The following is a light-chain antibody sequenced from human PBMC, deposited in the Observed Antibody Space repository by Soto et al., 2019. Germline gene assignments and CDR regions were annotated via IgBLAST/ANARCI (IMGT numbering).Light chain of an antibody. CDR1: STNVGTYQA. CDR3: AAWDDRLSGFV. J-gene: IGLJ1*01. CDR2: EVS. Sequence: QSALTQPASVSGSPGQSVTISCTGTSTNVGTYQAISWYQQHPGKAPKLILYEVSQRPSGVPDRFSGSKSGTSASLAISGLRSEDEADYYCAAWDDRLSGFVFATGTKLTVL. V-gene: IGLV2-14*02.